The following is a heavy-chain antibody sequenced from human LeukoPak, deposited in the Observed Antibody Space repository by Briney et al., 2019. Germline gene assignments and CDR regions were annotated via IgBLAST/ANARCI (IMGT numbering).Heavy chain of an antibody. CDR2: IYYSGST. Sequence: SETLSLTCTVSGGSLSSYYWSWIRQPPGKGLEWIGNIYYSGSTDYNPSLTSRVTISVDTSKNQFSLKLSSVTAADTAVYYCARVQEYSSSSVFQGRRNYYYYMDVWGKGTTVTVSS. D-gene: IGHD6-6*01. J-gene: IGHJ6*03. V-gene: IGHV4-59*01. CDR1: GGSLSSYY. CDR3: ARVQEYSSSSVFQGRRNYYYYMDV.